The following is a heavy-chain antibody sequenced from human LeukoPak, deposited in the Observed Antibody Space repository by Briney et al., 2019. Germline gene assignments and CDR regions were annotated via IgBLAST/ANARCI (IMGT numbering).Heavy chain of an antibody. D-gene: IGHD2-21*02. Sequence: ASVKVSCKASGYTFTSYYMHWVRQAPGQGLEWMGIINPSGGSTSYAQKFQGRVTMTRDVSTSTVYMELSSLRSEDTAVYYCARDLAYCGGDCSQDAFDIWGRGTMVTVSS. V-gene: IGHV1-46*01. CDR2: INPSGGST. CDR3: ARDLAYCGGDCSQDAFDI. CDR1: GYTFTSYY. J-gene: IGHJ3*02.